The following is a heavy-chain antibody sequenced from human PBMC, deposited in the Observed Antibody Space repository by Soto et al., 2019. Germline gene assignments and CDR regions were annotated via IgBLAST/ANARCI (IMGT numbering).Heavy chain of an antibody. D-gene: IGHD3-16*02. CDR3: ARLIITYVGVVADDSFDC. V-gene: IGHV2-5*01. Sequence: QITLTESGPTLVKPTQTLTLTCTFSGFSLSSSRVGVAWIRQPPGKALEWLAVIYWYGDKRYSPSLRSRLTITKDTCNNQVVLTMTNVDPVDTATYFCARLIITYVGVVADDSFDCCGQGTMVTISS. CDR1: GFSLSSSRVG. J-gene: IGHJ3*01. CDR2: IYWYGDK.